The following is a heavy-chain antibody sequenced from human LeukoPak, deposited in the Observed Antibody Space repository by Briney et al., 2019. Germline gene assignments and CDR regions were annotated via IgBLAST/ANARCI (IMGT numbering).Heavy chain of an antibody. J-gene: IGHJ4*02. Sequence: SETLSLTCTVSGGSISSYYWSWIRQPPGKGLEWIGYIYYSGSTNYNPSLKSRVTISVDTSKNQFSLRLSSVTAADTAVYYCARADSSGWYFYFDYWDQGTLVTVSS. CDR3: ARADSSGWYFYFDY. D-gene: IGHD6-19*01. V-gene: IGHV4-59*08. CDR2: IYYSGST. CDR1: GGSISSYY.